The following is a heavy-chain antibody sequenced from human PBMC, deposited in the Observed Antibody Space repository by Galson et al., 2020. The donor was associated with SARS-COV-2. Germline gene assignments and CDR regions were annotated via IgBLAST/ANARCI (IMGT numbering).Heavy chain of an antibody. Sequence: SQTLSLTCTVSGGSISSGGYYWSWIRQHPGKGLEWIGYIYYSGSTYYNPSLKSRVTISVDTSKNQFSLKLSSVTAADTAVYYCARTNVNAFDIWGQGTMVTVSS. CDR3: ARTNVNAFDI. CDR2: IYYSGST. CDR1: GGSISSGGYY. J-gene: IGHJ3*02. V-gene: IGHV4-31*03.